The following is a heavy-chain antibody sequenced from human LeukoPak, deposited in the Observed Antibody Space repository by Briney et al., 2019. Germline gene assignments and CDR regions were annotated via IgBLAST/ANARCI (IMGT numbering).Heavy chain of an antibody. V-gene: IGHV3-53*01. CDR3: ARGLGYCTSTTCLLPFDY. CDR1: GFSIGEYA. J-gene: IGHJ4*02. CDR2: IYSGGST. Sequence: GRSLRLSCTASGFSIGEYAMTWVRQAPGKGPECVSVIYSGGSTYYADSVKGRFTVSRDNSKNTLYLQMNSLRAEDTAMYYCARGLGYCTSTTCLLPFDYWGQGTLVTVSS. D-gene: IGHD2-2*01.